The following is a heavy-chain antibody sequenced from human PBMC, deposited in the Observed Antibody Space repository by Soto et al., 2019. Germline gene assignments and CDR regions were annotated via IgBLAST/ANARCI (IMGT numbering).Heavy chain of an antibody. CDR2: IRGDGSRT. D-gene: IGHD6-13*01. Sequence: EVQLVESGGGLVQPGGSLRLSCAASGFTFSAYWMHWVRQAPGKGLVWVSRIRGDGSRTTYADSVKGRFTIYRDNAKNTLYLQMNSLRVEDTAMYYCASDLRIAEPALEHSNIHDAFDFWGQGRMVTVSS. J-gene: IGHJ3*01. CDR1: GFTFSAYW. CDR3: ASDLRIAEPALEHSNIHDAFDF. V-gene: IGHV3-74*01.